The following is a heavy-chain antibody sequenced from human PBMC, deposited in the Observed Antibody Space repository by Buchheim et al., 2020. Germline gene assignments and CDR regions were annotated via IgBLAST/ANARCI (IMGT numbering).Heavy chain of an antibody. CDR2: ISYDGSNK. D-gene: IGHD1-26*01. CDR1: GFTFSSYG. V-gene: IGHV3-30*18. J-gene: IGHJ4*02. Sequence: QVQLVESGGGVVQPGRSLRLSCAASGFTFSSYGMHWVRQAPGKGLEWVAVISYDGSNKYYADPVKGRFTISRDNSKNTRYLQMNSLRAEDTAVYYCAKADSGSYYFGFRYWGQGTL. CDR3: AKADSGSYYFGFRY.